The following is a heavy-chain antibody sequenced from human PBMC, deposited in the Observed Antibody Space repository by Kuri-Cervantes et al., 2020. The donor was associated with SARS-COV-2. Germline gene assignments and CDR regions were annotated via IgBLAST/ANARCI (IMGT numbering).Heavy chain of an antibody. CDR2: SDPSDPYK. CDR3: ATHGWSASGARYNYYYHMDV. V-gene: IGHV5-10-1*01. Sequence: SWNASGCIFPDYWIGWVRQIPGKGLEGMWRSDPSDPYKNYSPSLQGNVTITADNSIATAYLQWSSLKASDTAMYSCATHGWSASGARYNYYYHMDVWGQGTRVTVSS. D-gene: IGHD3-3*01. J-gene: IGHJ6*03. CDR1: GCIFPDYW.